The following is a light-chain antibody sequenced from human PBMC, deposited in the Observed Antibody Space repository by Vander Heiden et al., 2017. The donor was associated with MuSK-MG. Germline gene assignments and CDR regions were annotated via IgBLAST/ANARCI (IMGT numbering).Light chain of an antibody. CDR3: QQSYSTPLT. V-gene: IGKV1-39*01. CDR1: QSISSY. J-gene: IGKJ4*01. Sequence: DIQMTQSPSSLSASVGDRVTITCRVSQSISSYLNWYQQKPGKAPKLLIYAASSLQSGVPSGFSGSGSGTDFTLTISSLQPEDFATYYCQQSYSTPLTFGGGTKVEIK. CDR2: AAS.